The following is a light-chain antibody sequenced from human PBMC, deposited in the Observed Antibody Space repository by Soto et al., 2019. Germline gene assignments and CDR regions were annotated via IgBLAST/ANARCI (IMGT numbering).Light chain of an antibody. CDR1: SSNIGSNY. Sequence: QSVLTQPPSASGTPGQRVTISCSGSSSNIGSNYVYWYQQLPGTAPKLLIYRNNQRPSGVPDRFSGSKSGTSASLAISGLRYEDEADYSCAAWDDSLSGYVFGTGTKVTVL. CDR2: RNN. J-gene: IGLJ1*01. V-gene: IGLV1-47*01. CDR3: AAWDDSLSGYV.